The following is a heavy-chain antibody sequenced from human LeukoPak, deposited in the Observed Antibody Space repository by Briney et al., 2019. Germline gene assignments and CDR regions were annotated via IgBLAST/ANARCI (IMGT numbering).Heavy chain of an antibody. V-gene: IGHV1-46*01. CDR2: INPRGDST. D-gene: IGHD3-22*01. J-gene: IGHJ6*03. CDR1: GYTFTSYY. Sequence: ASVKVSCKASGYTFTSYYIHWVRQAPGQGLEWMGIINPRGDSTNYAQKFQGRVTMTRDTSTSTVYMELSSLRSEDTAVYYCARSLIVVVRGYYMDVWGKGTTVTVSS. CDR3: ARSLIVVVRGYYMDV.